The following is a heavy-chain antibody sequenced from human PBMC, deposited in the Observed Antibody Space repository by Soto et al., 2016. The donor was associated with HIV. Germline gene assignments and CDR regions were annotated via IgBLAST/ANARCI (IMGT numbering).Heavy chain of an antibody. CDR1: GGSISSGGYY. CDR3: AREEGVSGKAAFDY. J-gene: IGHJ4*02. V-gene: IGHV4-31*03. D-gene: IGHD6-19*01. CDR2: MYNRGST. Sequence: QVQLQESGPGLVKPSQTLSLTCTVFGGSISSGGYYWNWIRQHPGKGLEWIGYMYNRGSTYYNPSLKSRVTISVDTSKNQFSLKLSSVTATDTAVYYCAREEGVSGKAAFDYWGQGTLVTVSS.